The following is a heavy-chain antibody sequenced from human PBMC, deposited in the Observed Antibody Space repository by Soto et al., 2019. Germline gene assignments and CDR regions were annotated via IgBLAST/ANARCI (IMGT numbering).Heavy chain of an antibody. V-gene: IGHV5-10-1*01. J-gene: IGHJ4*02. D-gene: IGHD2-21*02. CDR1: GYSFTSYW. Sequence: PGESLKISCKGSGYSFTSYWISWVRQMPGKGLEWMGRIDPSDSYTNYSPSFQGHVTISADKSISTAYLQWSSLKASDTAMYYCAVAYCGGDCYDGGGGYWGQGTLVTVS. CDR3: AVAYCGGDCYDGGGGY. CDR2: IDPSDSYT.